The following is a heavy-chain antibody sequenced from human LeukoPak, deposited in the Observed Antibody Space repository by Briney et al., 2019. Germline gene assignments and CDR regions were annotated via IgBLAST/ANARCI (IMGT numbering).Heavy chain of an antibody. CDR3: ARLDYDILTGYPYYFDY. J-gene: IGHJ4*02. Sequence: NPSETLSLTCTVSGGSISSSSYYWGWIRQPPGKGLEWIGSIYYSGSTYYNPSLESRVTISVDTSKNQFSLKLSSVTAADTAVYYCARLDYDILTGYPYYFDYWGQGTLVTVSS. D-gene: IGHD3-9*01. CDR2: IYYSGST. CDR1: GGSISSSSYY. V-gene: IGHV4-39*01.